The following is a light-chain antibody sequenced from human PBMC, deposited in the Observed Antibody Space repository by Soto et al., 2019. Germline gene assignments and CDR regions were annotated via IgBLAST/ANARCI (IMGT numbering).Light chain of an antibody. CDR3: MQSLHTPWT. CDR1: QTLLHSNGYNY. Sequence: TQSPSSLSASVGDRVTISCRASQTLLHSNGYNYLEWYLHKPGQSPQLLIYLGSDRASGVPDRFSGSGSGTAFTLKISRVEAEDVGVYYCMQSLHTPWTFGQGTTVEIK. V-gene: IGKV2-28*01. CDR2: LGS. J-gene: IGKJ1*01.